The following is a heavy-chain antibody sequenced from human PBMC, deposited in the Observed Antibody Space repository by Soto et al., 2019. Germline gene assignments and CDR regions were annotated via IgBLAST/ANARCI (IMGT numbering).Heavy chain of an antibody. J-gene: IGHJ6*03. CDR2: IWYDGSNK. CDR1: GFTFSSYG. Sequence: GGSLRLSCAASGFTFSSYGMHWVRQAPGKGLEWVAVIWYDGSNKYYADSVKGRFTISRDNSKNTLYLQMNSLRAEDTAVYYCAKREGYYYYYMDVWGKGTTVTVSS. CDR3: AKREGYYYYYMDV. D-gene: IGHD1-26*01. V-gene: IGHV3-33*06.